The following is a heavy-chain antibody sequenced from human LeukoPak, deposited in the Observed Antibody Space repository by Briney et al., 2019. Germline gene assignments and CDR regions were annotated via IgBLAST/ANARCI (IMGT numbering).Heavy chain of an antibody. V-gene: IGHV3-21*01. J-gene: IGHJ3*02. Sequence: PGGSLRLSCAASGFTFSSYSMNWVRQAPRKGLEWVSSISSSSSYIYYADSVKGRFTISRDNAKNSLYLQMNSLRAEDTAVYYCARNPPGAFDIWGQGTMVTVSS. CDR1: GFTFSSYS. CDR3: ARNPPGAFDI. CDR2: ISSSSSYI.